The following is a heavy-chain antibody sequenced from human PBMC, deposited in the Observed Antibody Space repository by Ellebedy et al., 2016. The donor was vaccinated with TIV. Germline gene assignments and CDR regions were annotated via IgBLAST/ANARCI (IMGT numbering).Heavy chain of an antibody. CDR3: ARDPALPRGRFDT. V-gene: IGHV4-59*01. CDR1: GGSISNYY. J-gene: IGHJ5*02. Sequence: MPSETLSLTCTVSGGSISNYYWSWIRQSPGKGLERIGYIYFSGGTNYNPSLNSRVTISLDRSKNQYSLKLSSVTAADTAVYYCARDPALPRGRFDTWGQGTLVTVSS. CDR2: IYFSGGT.